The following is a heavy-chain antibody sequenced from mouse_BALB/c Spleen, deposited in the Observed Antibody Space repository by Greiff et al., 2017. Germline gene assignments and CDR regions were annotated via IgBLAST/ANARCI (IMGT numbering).Heavy chain of an antibody. Sequence: DVKLQESGPGLVKPSQSLSLTCSVTGYSFTSGYYWNWIRQFPGNKLEWMGYISYDGSNNYNPSLKNRISITRDTSKNQFFLKLNSVTTEDTATYYCAREGNGYDAMDYWGQGTSVTVSS. V-gene: IGHV3-6*02. CDR1: GYSFTSGYY. CDR2: ISYDGSN. CDR3: AREGNGYDAMDY. D-gene: IGHD2-2*01. J-gene: IGHJ4*01.